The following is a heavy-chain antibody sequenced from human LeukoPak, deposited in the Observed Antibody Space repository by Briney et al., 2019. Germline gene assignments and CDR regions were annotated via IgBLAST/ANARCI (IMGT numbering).Heavy chain of an antibody. J-gene: IGHJ4*02. CDR3: AVTTGSRGRDY. V-gene: IGHV3-21*01. CDR2: ISSSSSYI. Sequence: GGSLRLSCVASGFTFSSYSMNWIRQAPGKGLEWVSSISSSSSYIYYADSVKGRFTISRDNAKNSLYLQMNSLRAEDTAVYYCAVTTGSRGRDYWGQGTLVTVSS. D-gene: IGHD4-17*01. CDR1: GFTFSSYS.